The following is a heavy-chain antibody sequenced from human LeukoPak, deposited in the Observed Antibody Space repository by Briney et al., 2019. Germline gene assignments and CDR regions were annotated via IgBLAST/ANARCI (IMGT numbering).Heavy chain of an antibody. Sequence: ASVKVSCKASGYTFTGSYMHWVRQAPGQALEWMGWIYPSNGGTNYAQKFQGRVTMTRDTSISTAYMELSTLRSDDTAVYYCARSNIATRRGDHWFDPWGQGTLVTVSS. CDR3: ARSNIATRRGDHWFDP. D-gene: IGHD6-6*01. J-gene: IGHJ5*02. CDR1: GYTFTGSY. CDR2: IYPSNGGT. V-gene: IGHV1-2*02.